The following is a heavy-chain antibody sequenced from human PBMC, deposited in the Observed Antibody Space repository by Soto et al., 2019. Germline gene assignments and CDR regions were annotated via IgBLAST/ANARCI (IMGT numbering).Heavy chain of an antibody. V-gene: IGHV3-7*01. J-gene: IGHJ4*02. Sequence: WGSPRISCAACGVPVRETGMGGVRQAPGKELEFVANINPDGSVNNYMDSVKGRFTISRDNAKNSVYLQMNSLRAEDAAVYYCARDPAYSSFDLWGQGTLVTVSS. CDR1: GVPVRETG. CDR2: INPDGSVN. D-gene: IGHD6-13*01. CDR3: ARDPAYSSFDL.